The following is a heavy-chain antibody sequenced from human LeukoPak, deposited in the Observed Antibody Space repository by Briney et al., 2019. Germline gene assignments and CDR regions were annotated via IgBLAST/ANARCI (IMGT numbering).Heavy chain of an antibody. CDR3: ARDGGVAPHNWFDP. CDR2: IYYSVNT. CDR1: GGSISSGGYS. Sequence: SETLSLTRAVSGGSISSGGYSWSWIRQPPGKGLEWIGYIYYSVNTYYSPSLKSRVTISVDTSKNQFSLKLSSVTAADTAVYYCARDGGVAPHNWFDPWGQGTLVTVSS. D-gene: IGHD2-8*02. V-gene: IGHV4-30-4*07. J-gene: IGHJ5*02.